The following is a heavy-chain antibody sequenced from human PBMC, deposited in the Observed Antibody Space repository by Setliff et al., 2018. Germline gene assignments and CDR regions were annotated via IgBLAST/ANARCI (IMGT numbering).Heavy chain of an antibody. D-gene: IGHD2-15*01. V-gene: IGHV4-39*01. CDR1: GGSISSSSYY. Sequence: SETLSLTCTVSGGSISSSSYYWAWVRQPPGKGLEWIGSIYYSGSTSYNPSLKSRVTISVDTSKNQFSLKLRSVTAADTAVYYCARRRGYCSGGTCYSGGYWFDPWCQGTLVTVSS. J-gene: IGHJ5*02. CDR3: ARRRGYCSGGTCYSGGYWFDP. CDR2: IYYSGST.